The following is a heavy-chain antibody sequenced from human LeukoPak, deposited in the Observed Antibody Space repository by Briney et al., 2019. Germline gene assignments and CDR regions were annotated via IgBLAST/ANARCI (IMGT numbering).Heavy chain of an antibody. Sequence: GGSLRLSCAASGFTFSGYAMHWVRQAPGKGLEWVSVTSYDESNKYYADSAKGRFTISRDNSKNTLYLQMNSLRVEDTAVYYCARTGTDAFDIWGQGTMVTVSS. CDR2: TSYDESNK. CDR1: GFTFSGYA. V-gene: IGHV3-30-3*01. CDR3: ARTGTDAFDI. D-gene: IGHD3-10*02. J-gene: IGHJ3*02.